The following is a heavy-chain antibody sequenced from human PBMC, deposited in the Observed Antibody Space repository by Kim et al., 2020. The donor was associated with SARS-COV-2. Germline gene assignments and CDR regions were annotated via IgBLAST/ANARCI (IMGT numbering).Heavy chain of an antibody. Sequence: GGSLRLSCAASGFTFSNAWMSWVRQAPGKGLEWVGRIKSKTDGGTTDYAAPVKGRFTISRDDSKNTLYLQMNSLKTEDTAVYYCTSSSTNYYGSGSYYLGTFSDYWGQGTLVTVSS. CDR3: TSSSTNYYGSGSYYLGTFSDY. CDR2: IKSKTDGGTT. CDR1: GFTFSNAW. V-gene: IGHV3-15*01. D-gene: IGHD3-10*01. J-gene: IGHJ4*02.